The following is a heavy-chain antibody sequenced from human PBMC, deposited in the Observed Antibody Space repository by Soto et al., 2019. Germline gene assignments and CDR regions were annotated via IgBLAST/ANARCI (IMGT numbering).Heavy chain of an antibody. CDR3: ARTTYFDSWNSHYFDL. V-gene: IGHV4-30-2*01. D-gene: IGHD3-3*01. CDR1: GGPINSGDYS. Sequence: LSLTCAVSGGPINSGDYSWTWIRQPPGRGLEWIGNIHHRGTTYYTPSLKSRATISLDTSKNLFSLNLTSVTAADTAVYYCARTTYFDSWNSHYFDLWGRGTLVTASS. J-gene: IGHJ4*02. CDR2: IHHRGTT.